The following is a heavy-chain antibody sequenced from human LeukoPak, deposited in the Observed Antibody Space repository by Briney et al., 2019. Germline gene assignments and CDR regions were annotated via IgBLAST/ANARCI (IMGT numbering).Heavy chain of an antibody. V-gene: IGHV3-23*01. CDR2: IGGSGGTT. CDR3: AKSGQFDY. Sequence: GGSLRLSCAASGFSFSSYAMSWVRQAPGKGLEWVSTIGGSGGTTYYADSVKGRFAISRDNSKNTVSLQMNSLRVEETDIYYCAKSGQFDYWGQGTPVTVSS. CDR1: GFSFSSYA. J-gene: IGHJ4*02.